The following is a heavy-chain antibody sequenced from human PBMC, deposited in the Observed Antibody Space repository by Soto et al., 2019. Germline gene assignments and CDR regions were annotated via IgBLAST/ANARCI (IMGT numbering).Heavy chain of an antibody. CDR1: GGSFSGYY. CDR2: INHSGST. V-gene: IGHV4-34*01. Sequence: PSETLSLTCAVYGGSFSGYYWSWIRQPPGKGLEWIGEINHSGSTNYNPSLKSRVTISVDTSKNQFSLKLSSVTAADTAVYYCVRGYSSSSSLSYYYYYMDVWGKGTTVTVS. CDR3: VRGYSSSSSLSYYYYYMDV. J-gene: IGHJ6*03. D-gene: IGHD6-6*01.